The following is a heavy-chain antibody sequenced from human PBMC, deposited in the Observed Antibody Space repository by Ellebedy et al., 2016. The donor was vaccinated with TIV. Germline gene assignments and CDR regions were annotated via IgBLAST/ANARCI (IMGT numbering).Heavy chain of an antibody. Sequence: MPSETLSLTCTVSGGSISSSSYYWGWIRQPPGKGLEWIGSIYYSGSTYYNPSLKSRVTISVDTSKNQFSLKLSSVTAADTAVYYCASDTVAGTNYWGQGTLVTVSS. CDR3: ASDTVAGTNY. D-gene: IGHD6-19*01. V-gene: IGHV4-39*01. CDR2: IYYSGST. CDR1: GGSISSSSYY. J-gene: IGHJ4*02.